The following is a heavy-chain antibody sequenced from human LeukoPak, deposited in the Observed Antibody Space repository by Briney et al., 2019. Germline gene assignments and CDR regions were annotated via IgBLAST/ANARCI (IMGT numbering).Heavy chain of an antibody. CDR3: ACRITIFGVVLDY. J-gene: IGHJ4*02. CDR2: IYYSGST. CDR1: GGSISSSSYY. V-gene: IGHV4-39*01. D-gene: IGHD3-3*01. Sequence: SETLSLTCTVSGGSISSSSYYWGWLRQPPGKGLEWIGSIYYSGSTYYNPSLKSRVTISVDTSKNQFSLKLSSVTAADTAVYYCACRITIFGVVLDYWGQGTLVTVSS.